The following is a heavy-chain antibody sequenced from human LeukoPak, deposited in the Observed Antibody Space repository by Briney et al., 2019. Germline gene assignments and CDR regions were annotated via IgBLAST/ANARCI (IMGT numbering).Heavy chain of an antibody. CDR1: GFTFSDHY. V-gene: IGHV3-72*01. J-gene: IGHJ4*02. D-gene: IGHD6-19*01. CDR3: ARVGAVAAPDY. CDR2: TRNKANSHTT. Sequence: PGGSLRLSCAASGFTFSDHYMDWVRQAPGKGLEWVGRTRNKANSHTTEYAASVKGRFTISRDDSKNSLYLQMNSLKTEDTAVYYCARVGAVAAPDYWGQGTLVTVSS.